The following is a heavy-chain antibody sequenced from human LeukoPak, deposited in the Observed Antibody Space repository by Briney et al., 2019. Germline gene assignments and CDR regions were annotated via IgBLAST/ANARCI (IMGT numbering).Heavy chain of an antibody. Sequence: GGSLRLSCAASGFTFSSYEMNWVRQAPGKGLEWVSVIYSGGSTYYADSVKGRFTISRDNSKNTLYLQMNSLRAEDTAVYYCAADSSGYYNQGWGQGTLVTVSS. D-gene: IGHD3-22*01. V-gene: IGHV3-66*01. J-gene: IGHJ4*02. CDR1: GFTFSSYE. CDR3: AADSSGYYNQG. CDR2: IYSGGST.